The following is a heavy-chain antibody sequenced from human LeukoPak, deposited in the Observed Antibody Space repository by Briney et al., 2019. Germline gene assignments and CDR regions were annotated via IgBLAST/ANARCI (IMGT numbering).Heavy chain of an antibody. D-gene: IGHD3-22*01. CDR3: ARGDYYDSSGFDY. Sequence: GRSLRLSCAASGFTFSSYEVNWVRQAPGKGLEWVSYISSSGSNIYYADSVKGRFTISRDNAKNSLYLQMNSLRAEDTAVYYCARGDYYDSSGFDYWGQGTLVTVSS. V-gene: IGHV3-48*03. CDR1: GFTFSSYE. CDR2: ISSSGSNI. J-gene: IGHJ4*02.